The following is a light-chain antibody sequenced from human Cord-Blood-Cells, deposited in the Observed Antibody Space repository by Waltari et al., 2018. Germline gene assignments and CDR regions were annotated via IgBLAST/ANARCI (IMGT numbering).Light chain of an antibody. J-gene: IGLJ3*02. CDR3: SSYTSSSTWV. Sequence: QSALTQPASVSGSPGPSITISCTGTSSDVGGYNYVSWYQQHPGKAPKLMIYDVSKRPSGVSNRLSGSKSGNTASLTISGLQAEDEADYYCSSYTSSSTWVFGGGTKLTVL. CDR2: DVS. V-gene: IGLV2-14*01. CDR1: SSDVGGYNY.